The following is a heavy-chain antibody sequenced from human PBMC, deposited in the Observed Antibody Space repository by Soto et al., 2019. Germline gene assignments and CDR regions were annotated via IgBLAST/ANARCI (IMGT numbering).Heavy chain of an antibody. D-gene: IGHD3-10*01. V-gene: IGHV4-30-2*01. CDR3: ARVFREDYYGSGSSFDY. CDR1: GGSISSGGYS. CDR2: IYHSGST. Sequence: SETLSLTCAVSGGSISSGGYSWSWIRQPPGKGLEWIGYIYHSGSTYYNPSLKSRVTISVDRSKNQFSLKLSSVTAADTAVYYCARVFREDYYGSGSSFDYWGQGTLVTVSS. J-gene: IGHJ4*02.